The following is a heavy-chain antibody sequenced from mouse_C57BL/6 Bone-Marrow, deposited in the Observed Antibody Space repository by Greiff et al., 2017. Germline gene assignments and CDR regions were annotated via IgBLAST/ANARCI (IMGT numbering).Heavy chain of an antibody. D-gene: IGHD1-1*01. V-gene: IGHV5-9*01. CDR3: SRQVTTVLATKYFDV. CDR1: GFTFSSYT. J-gene: IGHJ1*03. Sequence: EVKLEESGGGLVKPGGSLKLSCAASGFTFSSYTMPWVRQTPEKRLQWVAAISGGGGNTYYPDSVKGRFTIARDNDKNILYLQMSSLRSEDTALYYCSRQVTTVLATKYFDVWGTGTTVTVSS. CDR2: ISGGGGNT.